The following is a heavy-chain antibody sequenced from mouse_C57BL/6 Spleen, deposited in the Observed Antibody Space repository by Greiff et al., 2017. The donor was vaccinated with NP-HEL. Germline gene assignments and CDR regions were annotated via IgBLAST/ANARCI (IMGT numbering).Heavy chain of an antibody. D-gene: IGHD2-1*01. CDR2: FYPGSGSI. J-gene: IGHJ2*01. CDR3: ARHEDDYGNYVYFDY. Sequence: QVQLKQSGAELVKPGASVKLSCKASGYTFTEYTIHWVKLRSGQGLEWIGWFYPGSGSIKYNEKFKDKATLTADKSSSTVYMELSRLTSEDSAVYFCARHEDDYGNYVYFDYWGQGTTLTVSS. CDR1: GYTFTEYT. V-gene: IGHV1-62-2*01.